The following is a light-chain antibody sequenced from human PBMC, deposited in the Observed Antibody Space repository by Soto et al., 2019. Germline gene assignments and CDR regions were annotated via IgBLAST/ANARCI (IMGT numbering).Light chain of an antibody. Sequence: EIVLTQSPGTLSLSPGERATLSCRASQSVNIFLAWFQQKTGQAPRLLIFHASNRATGVPDRFSGSGSWTDFTLTITRLEPEDSAVYYCHHYVGSPWAFGQGTRVEIK. CDR3: HHYVGSPWA. J-gene: IGKJ1*01. CDR2: HAS. V-gene: IGKV3-20*01. CDR1: QSVNIF.